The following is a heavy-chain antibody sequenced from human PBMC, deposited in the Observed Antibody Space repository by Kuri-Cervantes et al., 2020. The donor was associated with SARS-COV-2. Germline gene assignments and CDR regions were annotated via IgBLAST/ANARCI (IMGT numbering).Heavy chain of an antibody. Sequence: GESLKISCAASGFTFSRYAMHRVRQGPGKGLELEAVISYDGSNKDDTASGKGRFTISRDNSQNTLYLQMKSLRTEDTALDYRSRDRVGVHDSWGQGTLVTVSS. V-gene: IGHV3-30-3*01. CDR2: ISYDGSNK. CDR3: SRDRVGVHDS. D-gene: IGHD2-21*01. CDR1: GFTFSRYA. J-gene: IGHJ4*02.